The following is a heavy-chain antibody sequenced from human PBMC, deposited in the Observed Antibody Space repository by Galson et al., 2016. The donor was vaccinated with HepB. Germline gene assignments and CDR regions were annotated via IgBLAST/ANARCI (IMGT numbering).Heavy chain of an antibody. CDR1: GGSISSSSYY. V-gene: IGHV4-39*07. J-gene: IGHJ4*02. D-gene: IGHD2/OR15-2a*01. Sequence: ETLSLTCTVSGGSISSSSYYWGWIRQPPGKGLEWIGTIYYTGNIYSNPSLKSRVTISVDTSKNQFSLKLTSVTAADTAIFYCARVQYYFDANGYTLRFDYWGQGTLVTVSS. CDR3: ARVQYYFDANGYTLRFDY. CDR2: IYYTGNI.